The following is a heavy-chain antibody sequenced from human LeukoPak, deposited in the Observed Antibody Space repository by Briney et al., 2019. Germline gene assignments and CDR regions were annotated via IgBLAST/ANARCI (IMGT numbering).Heavy chain of an antibody. Sequence: GESLRISCKGSGYSFTSYWISWVRQMPGKGLEWMGRIDPSDSYTNYSPSFQGHVTISADKSISTAYLQRSSLKASDTAMYYCARSNPFAHYYYYGMDVWGKGTTVTVSS. CDR3: ARSNPFAHYYYYGMDV. J-gene: IGHJ6*04. V-gene: IGHV5-10-1*01. CDR2: IDPSDSYT. CDR1: GYSFTSYW. D-gene: IGHD1-14*01.